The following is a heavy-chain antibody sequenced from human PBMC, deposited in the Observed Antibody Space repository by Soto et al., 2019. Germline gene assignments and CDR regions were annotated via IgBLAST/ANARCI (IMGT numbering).Heavy chain of an antibody. Sequence: PGESLKLSCKGSGYSFTSYWISWVRQMPGKGLEWMGRIDPSDSYTNYSPSFQGHVTISADKSISTAYLQWSSLKASDTAMYYCARENRIVVVPAAISYYYYGMDVWGQGTTVTVSS. D-gene: IGHD2-2*01. CDR3: ARENRIVVVPAAISYYYYGMDV. J-gene: IGHJ6*02. CDR1: GYSFTSYW. V-gene: IGHV5-10-1*01. CDR2: IDPSDSYT.